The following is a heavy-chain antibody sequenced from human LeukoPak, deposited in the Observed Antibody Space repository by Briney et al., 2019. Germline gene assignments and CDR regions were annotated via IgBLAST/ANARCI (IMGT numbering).Heavy chain of an antibody. J-gene: IGHJ4*02. V-gene: IGHV4-59*08. D-gene: IGHD2-2*01. CDR3: ATLAAGSAAIFDY. CDR2: IYYSGST. CDR1: GGSISSYY. Sequence: SETLSLTCTVSGGSISSYYWSWIRQPPGKGLEWIGYIYYSGSTNYNPSLKSRVTISVDTSKNQFSLKLSSVTAADTAVYYCATLAAGSAAIFDYWGQGTLVTVSS.